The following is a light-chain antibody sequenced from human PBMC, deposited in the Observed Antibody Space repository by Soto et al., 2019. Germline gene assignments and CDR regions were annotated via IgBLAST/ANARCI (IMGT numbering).Light chain of an antibody. V-gene: IGKV1-8*01. CDR1: QGISSY. CDR2: AAS. Sequence: AIRMTQSPSSFSASTGDRVTITCRASQGISSYLPWYQQKPGKASKLLIYAASTLQSGVPSRFSGSGSGTDFTLTIXXXXXXDFATYYCQQYYSYPYTFGQGT. J-gene: IGKJ2*01. CDR3: QQYYSYPYT.